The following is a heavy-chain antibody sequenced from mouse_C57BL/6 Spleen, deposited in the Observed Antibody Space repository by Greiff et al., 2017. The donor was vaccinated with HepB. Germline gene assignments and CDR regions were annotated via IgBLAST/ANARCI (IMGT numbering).Heavy chain of an antibody. Sequence: QVQLQQPEAELVMPGASVKLSCKASGYTFTSYWMHWVKQRPGQGLEWIGEIDPSDSYTNYNQKFKGKSTLTVDKSSSTAYMQLSSLTSEDSAVYYCARRGNWDPLYWYFDVWGTGTTVTVSS. J-gene: IGHJ1*03. CDR1: GYTFTSYW. D-gene: IGHD4-1*01. V-gene: IGHV1-69*01. CDR3: ARRGNWDPLYWYFDV. CDR2: IDPSDSYT.